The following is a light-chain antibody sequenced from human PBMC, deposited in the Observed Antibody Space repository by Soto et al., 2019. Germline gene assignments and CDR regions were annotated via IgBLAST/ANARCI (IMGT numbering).Light chain of an antibody. CDR3: QQRTNSPPWT. J-gene: IGKJ1*01. CDR1: QNISTY. CDR2: GVS. V-gene: IGKV3-11*01. Sequence: EIVLTQSPATLSLSPGEGASLSCRASQNISTYLAWYQQRPGQVPRLLIYGVSKRAPAIPPRFSGSEPGTDFNISVSGLETEDFATYYCQQRTNSPPWTFGQGTRVELK.